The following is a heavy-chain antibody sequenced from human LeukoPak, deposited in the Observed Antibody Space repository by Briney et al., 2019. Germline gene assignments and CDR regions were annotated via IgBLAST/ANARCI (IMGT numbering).Heavy chain of an antibody. CDR3: ASTVWGSSSA. V-gene: IGHV3-21*01. Sequence: GGSLRLSCAASGLTFSSYSMNSVRQAPGKGLEWVSSISSSSSYIYYADSVKGRFTISRDNAKNSLYLQMNSLRAEDTAVYYCASTVWGSSSAWGQGTLVTVSS. CDR1: GLTFSSYS. D-gene: IGHD3-16*01. J-gene: IGHJ5*02. CDR2: ISSSSSYI.